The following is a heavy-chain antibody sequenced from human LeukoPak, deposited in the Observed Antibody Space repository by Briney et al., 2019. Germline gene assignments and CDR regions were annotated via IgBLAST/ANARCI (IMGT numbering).Heavy chain of an antibody. V-gene: IGHV3-48*02. J-gene: IGHJ3*02. Sequence: PGGSLRLSCAASGFTFSSYSMNWVRQAPGKGLEWVSYISSSSSTIYYADSVKGRFTISRDNAKSSLYLQMNSLRDEDTAVYYCARDLYYDSSGYFRPVLEEGPGALDAFDIWGQGTMVTVSS. CDR2: ISSSSSTI. D-gene: IGHD3-22*01. CDR1: GFTFSSYS. CDR3: ARDLYYDSSGYFRPVLEEGPGALDAFDI.